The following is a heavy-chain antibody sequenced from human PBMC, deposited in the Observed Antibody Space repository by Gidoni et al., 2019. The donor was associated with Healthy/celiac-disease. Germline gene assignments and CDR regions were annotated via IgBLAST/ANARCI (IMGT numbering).Heavy chain of an antibody. J-gene: IGHJ5*02. Sequence: QVQLQESGPGLVKPSETLSLTCTVSGGSISSYYWSWIRQPPGKGLEWIGYIYYSGSTNYNPSLKSRVTISVDTSKNQFSLKLSSVTAADTAVYYCARTVAAAGVPWFDPWGQGTLVTVSS. D-gene: IGHD6-13*01. CDR2: IYYSGST. CDR1: GGSISSYY. V-gene: IGHV4-59*01. CDR3: ARTVAAAGVPWFDP.